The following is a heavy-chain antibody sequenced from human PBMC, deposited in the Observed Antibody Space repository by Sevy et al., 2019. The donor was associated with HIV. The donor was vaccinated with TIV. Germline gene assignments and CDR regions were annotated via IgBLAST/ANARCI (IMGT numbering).Heavy chain of an antibody. Sequence: GGSLRLSCAASGFTFSDAWMNWVRQAPGKGLEWVGRIKSKTDGGTTDYAAPVKGSFTISRDDSKNTLYLQMNSLKTEDTAMYYCTTIGGYTYGRVDYWGQGTLVTVSS. D-gene: IGHD5-18*01. CDR1: GFTFSDAW. V-gene: IGHV3-15*07. CDR2: IKSKTDGGTT. J-gene: IGHJ4*02. CDR3: TTIGGYTYGRVDY.